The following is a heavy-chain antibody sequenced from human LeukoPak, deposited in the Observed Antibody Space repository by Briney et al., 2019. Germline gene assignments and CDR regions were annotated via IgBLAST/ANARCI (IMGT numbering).Heavy chain of an antibody. D-gene: IGHD5-24*01. V-gene: IGHV3-30*04. CDR1: GFTFSSYA. Sequence: GGSLRLSCAASGFTFSSYAMHWVRQAPGKGLERVAVISYDGSNKYYADSVKGRFTISRDNAKNSLFLQMNGLRAEDTAVYYCAREGDGYNSPIDHWGQGTLVTVSS. J-gene: IGHJ4*02. CDR3: AREGDGYNSPIDH. CDR2: ISYDGSNK.